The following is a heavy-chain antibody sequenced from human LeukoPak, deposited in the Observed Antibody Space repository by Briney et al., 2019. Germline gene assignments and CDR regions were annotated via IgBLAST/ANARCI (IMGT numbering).Heavy chain of an antibody. V-gene: IGHV1-2*02. CDR3: ARGGIMITFGGVIGNFDC. D-gene: IGHD3-16*02. CDR2: INPNSGGT. CDR1: GYTFTGYY. J-gene: IGHJ4*02. Sequence: ASVKVSCKASGYTFTGYYMHWVRQAPGQGLEWMGWINPNSGGTNYAQKFQGRVTMTRDTSISTAYMELSRLRSDDTAVYYCARGGIMITFGGVIGNFDCWGQGTLVTVSS.